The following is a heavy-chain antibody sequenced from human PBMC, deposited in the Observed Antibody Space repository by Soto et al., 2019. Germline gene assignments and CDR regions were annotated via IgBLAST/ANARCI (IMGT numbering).Heavy chain of an antibody. J-gene: IGHJ3*02. V-gene: IGHV4-34*01. CDR1: GGFVTSGSYY. Sequence: QVQLQQWGAGLLKPSETLSLTCAVYGGFVTSGSYYWSWIRQPPGKGLEWIGEMSHSGGTHFNPSRKRRGTISVDTSKNQCTLKMSSVTAADTALYYCARVERGTATTVVDAFDIWGPGTMVTVSS. CDR2: MSHSGGT. D-gene: IGHD1-1*01. CDR3: ARVERGTATTVVDAFDI.